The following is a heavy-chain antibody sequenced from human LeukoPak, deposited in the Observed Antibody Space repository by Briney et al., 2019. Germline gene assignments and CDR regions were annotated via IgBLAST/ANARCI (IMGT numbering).Heavy chain of an antibody. Sequence: GGSLRLSCAASGFTFSSYALSWVRQAPGKGLEWVSTISGSGGSTYYADSVKGRFTISRDNSKNTLYLQMNSLRAEDTAVYYCVRGQLLLYYFEYWGQGTLVTVSS. J-gene: IGHJ4*02. CDR1: GFTFSSYA. CDR2: ISGSGGST. CDR3: VRGQLLLYYFEY. D-gene: IGHD3-22*01. V-gene: IGHV3-23*01.